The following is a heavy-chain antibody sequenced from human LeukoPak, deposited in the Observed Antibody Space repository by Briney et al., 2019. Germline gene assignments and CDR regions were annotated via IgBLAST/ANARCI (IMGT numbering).Heavy chain of an antibody. J-gene: IGHJ4*02. Sequence: GGSLRLSCAASGFTFSSFGMHWVRQAPGKGLEWVAFVQYDAGNRQYADSVKGRFTISRDNSKTTLYLQMNSLTAEDTAVYYCAKSFTGSYLDYFDYWGQGTLVTVSS. CDR3: AKSFTGSYLDYFDY. CDR2: VQYDAGNR. V-gene: IGHV3-30*02. D-gene: IGHD1-26*01. CDR1: GFTFSSFG.